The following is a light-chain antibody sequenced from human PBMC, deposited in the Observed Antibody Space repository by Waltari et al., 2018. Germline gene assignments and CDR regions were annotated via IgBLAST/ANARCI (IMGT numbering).Light chain of an antibody. CDR2: EGS. J-gene: IGLJ3*02. Sequence: QSALTQPASVSGSPGQSITISCTGTRSAVGSYNLVPWYQQHPGKAPKLMIYEGSKRPSGVSNRFSGSKSGNTASLTISGLQAEDEADYYCCSYAGSSTRWVFGGGTKLTVL. CDR3: CSYAGSSTRWV. CDR1: RSAVGSYNL. V-gene: IGLV2-23*01.